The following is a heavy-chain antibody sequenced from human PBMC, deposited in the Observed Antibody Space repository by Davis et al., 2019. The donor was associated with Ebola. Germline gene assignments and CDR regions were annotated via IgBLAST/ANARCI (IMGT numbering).Heavy chain of an antibody. CDR2: ISWNGGRV. CDR3: AREGAGYYYYT. J-gene: IGHJ4*02. Sequence: PGGFLRLSCAASGFTFDNYGMSWVRQRPGKGLEWVCGISWNGGRVGYADSVTGPFIISRDNTKNSLSLQMTSLRAEDAALYYCAREGAGYYYYTWGQGTLVTVSS. CDR1: GFTFDNYG. V-gene: IGHV3-20*04. D-gene: IGHD3-10*01.